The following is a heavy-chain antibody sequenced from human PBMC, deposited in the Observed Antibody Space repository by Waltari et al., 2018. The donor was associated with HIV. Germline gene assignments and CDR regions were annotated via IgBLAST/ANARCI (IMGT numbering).Heavy chain of an antibody. CDR2: ISGSGGST. D-gene: IGHD6-13*01. J-gene: IGHJ6*02. Sequence: EVQVLESGGALVQPGGSLRLSCAASGFTFSNYGMSWVRQAPGKGLEWVSTISGSGGSTYYADSVKGRFTVSRDNSKNTLYLQMNSLRAEDTAVYCCVKEHQYSHSWYSYYGMDVWGQGTTVTVSS. CDR1: GFTFSNYG. CDR3: VKEHQYSHSWYSYYGMDV. V-gene: IGHV3-23*01.